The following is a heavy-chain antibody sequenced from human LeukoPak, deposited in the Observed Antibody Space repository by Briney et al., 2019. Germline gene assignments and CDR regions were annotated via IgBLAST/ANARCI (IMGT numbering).Heavy chain of an antibody. Sequence: GGSLRLSCAASGFTFSSYGMHWVRQAPGKGLEWVAVISYDGSNKYYADSVKGRFTISRDNSKNTLYLQMNSLRAEDTAVYYCAKGLRYYYDSSGAFDYWGQGTLVTVSS. CDR2: ISYDGSNK. V-gene: IGHV3-30*18. D-gene: IGHD3-22*01. J-gene: IGHJ4*02. CDR3: AKGLRYYYDSSGAFDY. CDR1: GFTFSSYG.